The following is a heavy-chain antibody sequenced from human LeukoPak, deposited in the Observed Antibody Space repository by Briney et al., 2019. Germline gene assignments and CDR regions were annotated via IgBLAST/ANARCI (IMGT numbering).Heavy chain of an antibody. V-gene: IGHV4-39*01. D-gene: IGHD3-3*01. Sequence: PSVTLSLTCTVSGGSISSRSHYWAWIRQSPEKGLEWIATIYFSGITYYNHFLKSRVTISVDPSKDQFSLTLNSVTAADTAVYYCARHESVTAFGVATFDSWGQGVLVTVSS. J-gene: IGHJ4*02. CDR3: ARHESVTAFGVATFDS. CDR1: GGSISSRSHY. CDR2: IYFSGIT.